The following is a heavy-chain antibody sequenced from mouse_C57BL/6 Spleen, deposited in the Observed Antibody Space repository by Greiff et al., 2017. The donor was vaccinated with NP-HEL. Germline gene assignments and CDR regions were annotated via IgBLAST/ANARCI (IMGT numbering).Heavy chain of an antibody. CDR2: INPNYGTT. CDR1: GYSFTDYN. V-gene: IGHV1-39*01. Sequence: EVKLMESGPELVKPGASVKISCKASGYSFTDYNMNWVKQSNGKSLEWIGVINPNYGTTSYNQKFKGKATLTVDQSSSTAYMQLNSLTSEDSAVYYCARNYYGSSYAWFAYWGQGTLVTVSA. J-gene: IGHJ3*01. D-gene: IGHD1-1*01. CDR3: ARNYYGSSYAWFAY.